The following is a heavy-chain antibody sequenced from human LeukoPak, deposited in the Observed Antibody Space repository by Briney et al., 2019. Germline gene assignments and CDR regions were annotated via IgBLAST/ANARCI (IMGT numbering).Heavy chain of an antibody. Sequence: ASVKVSCKASGYIFTSYGISWVRQAPGQGLEWMGWISAYNGNTKYAQKFQGRVTMTTDTSTSTAYMELRSLRSDDTAAYYCARDSSGPDYWGQGTLVTVSS. J-gene: IGHJ4*02. V-gene: IGHV1-18*01. CDR3: ARDSSGPDY. CDR2: ISAYNGNT. CDR1: GYIFTSYG. D-gene: IGHD6-19*01.